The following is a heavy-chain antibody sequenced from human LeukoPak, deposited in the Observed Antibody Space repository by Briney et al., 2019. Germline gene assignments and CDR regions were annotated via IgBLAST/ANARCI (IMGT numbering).Heavy chain of an antibody. CDR3: ARDGPDYGDYINFDY. D-gene: IGHD4-17*01. J-gene: IGHJ4*02. V-gene: IGHV1-18*01. CDR1: GYTFSNYG. Sequence: GASVKVSCKASGYTFSNYGITWVRQAPGQGLEWIGWISAYNGKTNDAQKLQGRVTMTTDTSTNTAYMELRSLRSDDTAVYYCARDGPDYGDYINFDYWGQGTLVTVSS. CDR2: ISAYNGKT.